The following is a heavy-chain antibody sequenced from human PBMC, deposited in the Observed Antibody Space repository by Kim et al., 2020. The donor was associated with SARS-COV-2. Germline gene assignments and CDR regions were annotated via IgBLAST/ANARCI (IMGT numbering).Heavy chain of an antibody. Sequence: SETLSLTCTVSGGSISSYYWSWIRQPAGKGLEWIGRIYTSGSTNYNPSLKSRVTMSVDTSKNQFSLKLSSVTAADTAVYYCARGSQQWLGPWMDVWGQGTTVTVSS. CDR1: GGSISSYY. J-gene: IGHJ6*02. CDR2: IYTSGST. V-gene: IGHV4-4*07. CDR3: ARGSQQWLGPWMDV. D-gene: IGHD6-19*01.